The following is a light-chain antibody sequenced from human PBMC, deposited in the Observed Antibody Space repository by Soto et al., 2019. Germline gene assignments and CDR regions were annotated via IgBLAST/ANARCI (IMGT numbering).Light chain of an antibody. J-gene: IGKJ2*01. V-gene: IGKV1-5*03. CDR1: QTISSW. CDR2: KAS. Sequence: DIPMTQSPSTLSASVGDRVTITCRASQTISSWLAWYQQKPGKAPKFLIYKASNLESGVPSRFSGSGSGTEFTLTISSLQPDDFATYYCQQSNSYPYTFGQGTKLDIK. CDR3: QQSNSYPYT.